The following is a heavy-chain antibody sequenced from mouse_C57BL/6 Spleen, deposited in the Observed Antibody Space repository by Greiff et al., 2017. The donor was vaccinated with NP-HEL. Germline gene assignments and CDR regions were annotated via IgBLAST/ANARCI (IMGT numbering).Heavy chain of an antibody. Sequence: VQLQQPGAELVKPGASVKMSCKASGYTFTSYWITWVKQRPGQGLEWIGDIYPGSGSTNYNEKFKSKATLTVDPSSSTAYMQLSSLTSEDSAVYYCARWRITTVVAKAMDYWGQGTSVTVSS. CDR1: GYTFTSYW. J-gene: IGHJ4*01. V-gene: IGHV1-55*01. CDR2: IYPGSGST. CDR3: ARWRITTVVAKAMDY. D-gene: IGHD1-1*01.